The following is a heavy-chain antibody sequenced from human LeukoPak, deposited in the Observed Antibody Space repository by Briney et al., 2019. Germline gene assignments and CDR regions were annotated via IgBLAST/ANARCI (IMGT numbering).Heavy chain of an antibody. CDR1: GFTFSSYW. J-gene: IGHJ4*02. V-gene: IGHV3-7*03. CDR3: VRDSPPRYSGSPPAY. D-gene: IGHD1-26*01. Sequence: GGSLRLSCAASGFTFSSYWMSWVRQAPGKGLEWVANINKDGGEKYYVDSVKGRFTISRDNAKNSLYLQMNSLRADDTAVYYCVRDSPPRYSGSPPAYWGQGTLVTVSS. CDR2: INKDGGEK.